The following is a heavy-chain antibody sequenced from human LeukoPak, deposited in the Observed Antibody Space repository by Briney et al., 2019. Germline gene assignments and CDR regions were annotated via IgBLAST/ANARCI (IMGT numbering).Heavy chain of an antibody. V-gene: IGHV4-59*01. CDR3: AREQEARSIVGVPGFDP. CDR2: IYYSGST. J-gene: IGHJ5*02. Sequence: SETLSLTCTVSGGSISSYYWGWTRQPPGKGLEWIGYIYYSGSTNYNPSLKSRVTISVDTSKNQFSLKLSSVTAADTAVYSCAREQEARSIVGVPGFDPWGQGTLVTVSS. CDR1: GGSISSYY. D-gene: IGHD1-26*01.